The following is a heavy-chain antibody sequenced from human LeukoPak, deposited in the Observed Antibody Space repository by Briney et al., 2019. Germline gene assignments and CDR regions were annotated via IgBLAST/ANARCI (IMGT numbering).Heavy chain of an antibody. Sequence: HPGGSLRLSCAASGFTFSSYAMSWVRQAPGKGLEWVSAISGSGGSTYYADSVKGRFTISRDNSKNTLYLQMNSLRAEDTAVYYCATAKPPAVLAVAGMFDYWGQGTLVTVSS. V-gene: IGHV3-23*01. CDR3: ATAKPPAVLAVAGMFDY. CDR1: GFTFSSYA. D-gene: IGHD6-19*01. J-gene: IGHJ4*02. CDR2: ISGSGGST.